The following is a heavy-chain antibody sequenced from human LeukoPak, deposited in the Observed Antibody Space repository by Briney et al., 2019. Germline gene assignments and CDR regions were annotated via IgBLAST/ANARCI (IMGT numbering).Heavy chain of an antibody. J-gene: IGHJ5*02. CDR2: INHSGST. CDR1: GGSFSGYY. CDR3: ARGHYGSGRSWFDP. D-gene: IGHD3-10*01. Sequence: SETLSLTRAVYGGSFSGYYWSWIRQPPGKGLEWIGEINHSGSTNYNPSLKSRVTISVDTSKNQFSLKLSSVTAADTAVYYCARGHYGSGRSWFDPWGQGTLVTVSS. V-gene: IGHV4-34*01.